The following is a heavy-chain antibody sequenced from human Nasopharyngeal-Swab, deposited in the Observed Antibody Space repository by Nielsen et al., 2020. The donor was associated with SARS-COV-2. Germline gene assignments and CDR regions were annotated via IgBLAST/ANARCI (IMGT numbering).Heavy chain of an antibody. V-gene: IGHV3-23*01. CDR1: GFTFSSYA. Sequence: GESLKISCAASGFTFSSYAMSWVRQAPGKGLEWVSAISGSGGSTYYADSVKGRFTISRDNSKNTLYLQMNSLRAEDTAVYYCAKDLTSIAVAGPIIDYWGQGTLVTVSS. CDR2: ISGSGGST. CDR3: AKDLTSIAVAGPIIDY. D-gene: IGHD6-19*01. J-gene: IGHJ4*02.